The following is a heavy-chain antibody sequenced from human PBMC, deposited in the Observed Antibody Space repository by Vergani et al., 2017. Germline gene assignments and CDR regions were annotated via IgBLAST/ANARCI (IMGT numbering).Heavy chain of an antibody. CDR3: AREGGITIFGVVITDSYYGMDV. D-gene: IGHD3-3*01. Sequence: QVQLVQSGAEVKKPGASVKVSCKASGYTFTSYGIRWVRQAPGQGLEWMGWMSAYNGNTNYAQKLQGRVTMTTDTATGTAYMELRSLRSDDTAVYYCAREGGITIFGVVITDSYYGMDVWGQGP. V-gene: IGHV1-18*01. J-gene: IGHJ6*02. CDR1: GYTFTSYG. CDR2: MSAYNGNT.